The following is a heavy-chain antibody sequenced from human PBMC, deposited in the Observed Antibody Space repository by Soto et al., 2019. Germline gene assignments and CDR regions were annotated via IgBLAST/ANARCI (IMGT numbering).Heavy chain of an antibody. D-gene: IGHD6-6*01. CDR3: ARDHSSIAARGFDY. CDR1: GGSISGYY. V-gene: IGHV4-59*01. Sequence: LSLTCTVSGGSISGYYWSWIRQPPGKGLEWIGYIYYSGSTNYNPSLKSRVTISVDTSKNQFSLKLSSVTAADTAVYYCARDHSSIAARGFDYWGQGTLVTVSS. J-gene: IGHJ4*02. CDR2: IYYSGST.